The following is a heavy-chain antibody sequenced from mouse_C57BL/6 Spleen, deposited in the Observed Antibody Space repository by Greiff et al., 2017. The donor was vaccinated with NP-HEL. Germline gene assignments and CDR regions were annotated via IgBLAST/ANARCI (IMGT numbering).Heavy chain of an antibody. CDR3: TRESPLANSAWFAY. CDR1: GFTFSSYA. V-gene: IGHV5-9-1*02. Sequence: EVMLVESGEGLVKPGGSLKLSCAASGFTFSSYAMSLVRHTPEKRLGWVAYISSGGDYIYYADTVQGRFPISRDPARNTLYLQMSSLKSEDTAMYYCTRESPLANSAWFAYWGQGTLVTVSA. D-gene: IGHD1-1*01. J-gene: IGHJ3*01. CDR2: ISSGGDYI.